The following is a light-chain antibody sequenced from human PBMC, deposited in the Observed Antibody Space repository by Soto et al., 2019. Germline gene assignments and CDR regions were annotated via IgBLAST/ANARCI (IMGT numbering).Light chain of an antibody. CDR1: QSVTSY. CDR3: QQRSSWPIT. CDR2: DAS. J-gene: IGKJ5*01. V-gene: IGKV3-11*01. Sequence: EIVMTQSPATLSVSPGGRATLSCRASQSVTSYLAWYQQRPGQAPRLLIYDASRRATGIPARFSGSGSGADFTLTISTLEPEDFAVYYCQQRSSWPITFGQGTRLEIK.